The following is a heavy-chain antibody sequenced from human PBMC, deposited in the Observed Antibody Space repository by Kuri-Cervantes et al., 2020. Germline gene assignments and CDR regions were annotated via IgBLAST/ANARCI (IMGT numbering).Heavy chain of an antibody. CDR2: ISYDGSNT. CDR1: GFTFSSYA. V-gene: IGHV3-30-3*01. CDR3: ARGWWKLVAAGPDF. D-gene: IGHD6-13*01. Sequence: GESLKISCAASGFTFSSYAMLWVRQAPGKGLEWVAVISYDGSNTYYADSVKGRFTISRDNSKNTLYLQMNSLRVEDTAVYYSARGWWKLVAAGPDFWCQGTQVTVSS. J-gene: IGHJ4*02.